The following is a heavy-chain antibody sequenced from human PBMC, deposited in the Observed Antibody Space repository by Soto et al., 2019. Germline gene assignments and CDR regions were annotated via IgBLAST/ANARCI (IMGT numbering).Heavy chain of an antibody. J-gene: IGHJ4*02. Sequence: EVQLLESGGGLVLPGVSLRLSCAASGFTFTSYAMSWVRQAPGRGLEWVSAISGSGSGTYYADSVKGRFTISRDKSKSALYLQMSSLRVDDTAIYYCARSPTTVRNPFYLDNWGQGTLVTVSS. D-gene: IGHD4-17*01. CDR1: GFTFTSYA. CDR2: ISGSGSGT. V-gene: IGHV3-23*01. CDR3: ARSPTTVRNPFYLDN.